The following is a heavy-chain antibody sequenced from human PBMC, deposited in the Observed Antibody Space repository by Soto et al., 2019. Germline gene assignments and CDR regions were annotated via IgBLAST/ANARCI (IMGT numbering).Heavy chain of an antibody. D-gene: IGHD1-26*01. CDR3: ARQGGATSDYFDY. CDR1: GFTFSSYA. V-gene: IGHV3-30-3*01. Sequence: QVQLVESGGGVVQPGRSLRLSCAASGFTFSSYAMHWVRQAPGKGLEWVAVISYDGSNKYYADSVKGRFTISRDNSKNTLYLQINSLRAEDTAVYYCARQGGATSDYFDYWGQGTLVTVSS. CDR2: ISYDGSNK. J-gene: IGHJ4*02.